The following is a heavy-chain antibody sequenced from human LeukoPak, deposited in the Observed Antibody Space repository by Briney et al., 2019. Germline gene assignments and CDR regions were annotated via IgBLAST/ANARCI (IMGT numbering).Heavy chain of an antibody. CDR3: ARDDGQGGPFDY. J-gene: IGHJ4*02. Sequence: GGSLRLSCAVSGFTVSRNYMNWVRQAPGKGLEWVLIIYSGSSTYYADSVKGRFTISRDNSKNTLFLQMNSLRADDTAVYYCARDDGQGGPFDYWGQGTLVTVSS. V-gene: IGHV3-53*01. CDR1: GFTVSRNY. D-gene: IGHD3-16*01. CDR2: IYSGSST.